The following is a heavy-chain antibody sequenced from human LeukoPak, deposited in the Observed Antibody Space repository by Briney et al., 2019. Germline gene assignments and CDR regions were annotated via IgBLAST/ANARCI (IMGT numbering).Heavy chain of an antibody. D-gene: IGHD6-19*01. J-gene: IGHJ4*02. CDR1: GFDFRYYS. CDR3: AKGYSSAWFDY. Sequence: GGSLRLSCAASGFDFRYYSMTWVRQAPGKGLDWVSTIATTGSGGNTYYADSVKGRFTISRDNSKNTLYLQMNSLRAEDTAVYYCAKGYSSAWFDYWGQGTLVTVSS. CDR2: IATTGSGGNT. V-gene: IGHV3-23*01.